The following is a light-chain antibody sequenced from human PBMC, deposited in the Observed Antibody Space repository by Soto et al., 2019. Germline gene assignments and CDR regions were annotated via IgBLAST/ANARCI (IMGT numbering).Light chain of an antibody. Sequence: DIQMTQSPSSLSASVGDIVTITCRASQSITRYLNWYQQRPGKAPKFLIYAASNLQSGVPSRFSGSGSGTEFTLTISSLQSEDFAVYYCQQYHNWLTFGGGTKVDIK. CDR3: QQYHNWLT. CDR1: QSITRY. CDR2: AAS. J-gene: IGKJ4*01. V-gene: IGKV1-39*01.